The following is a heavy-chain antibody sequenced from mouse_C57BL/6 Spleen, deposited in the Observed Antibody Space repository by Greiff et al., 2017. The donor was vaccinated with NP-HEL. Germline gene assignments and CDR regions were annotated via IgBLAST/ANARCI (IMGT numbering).Heavy chain of an antibody. CDR3: VDYGYDLYFDY. CDR2: IYPRSGKT. J-gene: IGHJ2*01. V-gene: IGHV1-81*01. Sequence: VQLQQSGAELARPGASVKLSCKASGYTFTSYGISWVKQRTGQGLEWIGEIYPRSGKTYYNEKFKGKATMTADKSSSTSYMELRSLTSEDSAVYFCVDYGYDLYFDYWSQGTTLTVSS. CDR1: GYTFTSYG. D-gene: IGHD2-2*01.